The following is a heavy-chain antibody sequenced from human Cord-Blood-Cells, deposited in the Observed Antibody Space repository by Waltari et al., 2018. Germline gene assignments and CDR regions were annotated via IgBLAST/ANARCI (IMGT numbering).Heavy chain of an antibody. CDR2: ISSSGSTI. D-gene: IGHD2-2*01. CDR3: ARMPPTADAFDI. Sequence: EVQLVESGGGLVQPGGSLRLSCAASGFTFSSYEMNWVRQAPGKGLEWVSYISSSGSTIYYADSVKGRFTISRDNAKNSLYLQMNSLRAEDTAVYSCARMPPTADAFDIWGQGTMVTVSS. J-gene: IGHJ3*02. V-gene: IGHV3-48*03. CDR1: GFTFSSYE.